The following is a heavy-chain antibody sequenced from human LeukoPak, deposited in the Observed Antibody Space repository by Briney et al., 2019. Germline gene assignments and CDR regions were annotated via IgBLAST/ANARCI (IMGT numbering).Heavy chain of an antibody. D-gene: IGHD5-24*01. CDR2: IRYDGSNK. Sequence: PGGSLRLSCAASGFTFSSYGMHWVRQAPGKGLEWVAFIRYDGSNKYYADSVKGRFTISRDNSKNTLYLQMNSLRAKDTAVYYCAKDGEMATTYYFDYWGQGTLVTVSS. CDR3: AKDGEMATTYYFDY. V-gene: IGHV3-30*02. J-gene: IGHJ4*02. CDR1: GFTFSSYG.